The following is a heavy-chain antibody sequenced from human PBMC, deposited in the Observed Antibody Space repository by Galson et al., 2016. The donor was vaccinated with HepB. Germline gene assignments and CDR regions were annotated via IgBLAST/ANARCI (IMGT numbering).Heavy chain of an antibody. J-gene: IGHJ6*02. CDR2: IWYDGSNK. D-gene: IGHD2-2*01. CDR3: ARVGSDCGGTTCHPYYAMDV. V-gene: IGHV3-33*01. CDR1: GFTFSSYG. Sequence: SLRLSCAASGFTFSSYGMHWVRQAPGKELEWVAVIWYDGSNKYYADSVRGRFSISRDNSKNTLYLQMNSLRAEDTAVYYCARVGSDCGGTTCHPYYAMDVWGQGTTVTVSS.